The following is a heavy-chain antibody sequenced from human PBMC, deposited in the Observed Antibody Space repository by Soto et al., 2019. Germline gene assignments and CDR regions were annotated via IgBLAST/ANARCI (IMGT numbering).Heavy chain of an antibody. CDR3: ARLGYCTSARCSSSPYYYMDV. Sequence: QLQLQESGPGLVKPSETLSLTCSVSGGSISNTSFHWGWIRQPPGKGLEWIGSLYYSGSTYYNPSFESRVPISVDRSKNQFSLKLTSVTAADTAVYYCARLGYCTSARCSSSPYYYMDVWGRGTTVTVSS. CDR1: GGSISNTSFH. D-gene: IGHD2-2*01. CDR2: LYYSGST. V-gene: IGHV4-39*01. J-gene: IGHJ6*03.